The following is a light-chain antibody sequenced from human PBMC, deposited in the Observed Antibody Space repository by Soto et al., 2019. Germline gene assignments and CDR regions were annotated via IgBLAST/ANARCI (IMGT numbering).Light chain of an antibody. CDR1: QTVSSTY. V-gene: IGKV3-20*01. Sequence: EIVLTQSPGTLSLSPWEIATLSCRASQTVSSTYLAWYQQKPAQAPRLLIYGAASRATGIPDRWSGGGSGTEFTLTISSLQSVAFAVYHCQQYHNLPPWTFGQGTKVDI. J-gene: IGKJ1*01. CDR2: GAA. CDR3: QQYHNLPPWT.